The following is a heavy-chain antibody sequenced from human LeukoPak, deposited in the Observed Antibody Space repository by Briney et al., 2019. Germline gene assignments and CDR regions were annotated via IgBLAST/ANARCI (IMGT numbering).Heavy chain of an antibody. CDR2: INPNSGGT. D-gene: IGHD2-15*01. CDR1: GYTFTGYY. CDR3: ARGGRYCSGGSCLRLSYYYYYYMDV. Sequence: ASVKVSCKASGYTFTGYYMHWVRQAPGQGLEWMGWINPNSGGTNYAQKFQGRVTMTRDTSISTAYMELSRLRSDDTAVYYCARGGRYCSGGSCLRLSYYYYYYMDVWGKGTTVTVSS. V-gene: IGHV1-2*02. J-gene: IGHJ6*03.